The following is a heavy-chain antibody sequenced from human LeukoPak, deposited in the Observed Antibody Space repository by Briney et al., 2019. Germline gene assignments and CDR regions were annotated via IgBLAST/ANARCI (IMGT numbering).Heavy chain of an antibody. V-gene: IGHV4-39*07. D-gene: IGHD3-10*01. J-gene: IGHJ6*03. Sequence: PSETLSLTCTVSGGSISSYYWGWIRQPPGKGLEWIGSIYYSGSTYYNPSLKSRVTMSVDTSKNQFSLKLSSVTAADTAVYYCARAPSWPIHTAHFGDHYYYYMDVWGKGTTVTVSS. CDR3: ARAPSWPIHTAHFGDHYYYYMDV. CDR1: GGSISSYY. CDR2: IYYSGST.